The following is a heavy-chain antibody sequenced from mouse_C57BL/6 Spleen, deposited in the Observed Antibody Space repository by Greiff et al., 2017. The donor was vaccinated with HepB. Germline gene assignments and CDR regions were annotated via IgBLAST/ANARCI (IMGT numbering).Heavy chain of an antibody. V-gene: IGHV1-15*01. D-gene: IGHD1-1*01. CDR1: GYTFTDYE. J-gene: IGHJ4*01. CDR3: TIPITTNYAMDY. CDR2: IDPETGGT. Sequence: QVQLQQSGAELVRPGASVTLSCKASGYTFTDYEMHWVKQTPVHGLEWIGAIDPETGGTAYNQKFKGKAILTADKSSSTAYMELRSLTSEDSAVYSSTIPITTNYAMDYWGQGTSVTVPS.